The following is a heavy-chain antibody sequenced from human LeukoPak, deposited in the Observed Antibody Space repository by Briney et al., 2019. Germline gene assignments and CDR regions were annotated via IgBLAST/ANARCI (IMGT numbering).Heavy chain of an antibody. CDR3: ASIYSSSWYNDDY. CDR2: IYYSGST. J-gene: IGHJ4*02. Sequence: SETLSLTCTVSGGSISSSSYYWGWIRQPPGKGLEWIGSIYYSGSTYYNPSLKSRVTISVDTSKNQFSLKLSSVTAADTAVYYCASIYSSSWYNDDYWGQGTLVTVSS. D-gene: IGHD6-13*01. V-gene: IGHV4-39*07. CDR1: GGSISSSSYY.